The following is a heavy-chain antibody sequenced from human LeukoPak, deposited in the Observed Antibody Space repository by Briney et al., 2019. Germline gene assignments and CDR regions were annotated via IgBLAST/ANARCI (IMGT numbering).Heavy chain of an antibody. CDR2: MNPNSGNT. CDR3: ARDRDVVVPAAKASDWFDP. J-gene: IGHJ5*02. V-gene: IGHV1-8*01. Sequence: ASVKVSCKASGYTFTSYDINWVRQATGQGLEWMGWMNPNSGNTGYAQKLQGRVTMTTDTSTSTAYMELRSLRSDDTAVYYCARDRDVVVPAAKASDWFDPWGQGTLVTVSS. D-gene: IGHD2-2*01. CDR1: GYTFTSYD.